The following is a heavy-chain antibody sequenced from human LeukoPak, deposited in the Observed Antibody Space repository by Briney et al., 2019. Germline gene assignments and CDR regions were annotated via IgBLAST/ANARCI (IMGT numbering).Heavy chain of an antibody. Sequence: SGPTLVKPTQTLTLTCTFSGFSLSTSGVGVGWIRQPPGKALEWLALIYWDDDKRYSPSLKSRLTITKDTSKNQVVLTMTNMDPVDTATYYCAHTNLEVVTADEYFQHWGQGTLVTVSS. V-gene: IGHV2-5*02. CDR1: GFSLSTSGVG. CDR2: IYWDDDK. CDR3: AHTNLEVVTADEYFQH. D-gene: IGHD2-21*02. J-gene: IGHJ1*01.